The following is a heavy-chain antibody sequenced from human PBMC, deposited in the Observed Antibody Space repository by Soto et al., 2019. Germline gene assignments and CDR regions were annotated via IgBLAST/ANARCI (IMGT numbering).Heavy chain of an antibody. CDR3: AKSGGYSYGPRRYYYGMDV. V-gene: IGHV3-23*01. J-gene: IGHJ6*02. CDR2: ISGSGGST. Sequence: GSLRLSCAASGFTFGSYAMSWVRQAPGEGLEWVSAISGSGGSTYYADSVKGRFAISRDNSKNTLYLQMNSLRAEDTAVYYCAKSGGYSYGPRRYYYGMDVWGQGTTVTVSS. CDR1: GFTFGSYA. D-gene: IGHD5-18*01.